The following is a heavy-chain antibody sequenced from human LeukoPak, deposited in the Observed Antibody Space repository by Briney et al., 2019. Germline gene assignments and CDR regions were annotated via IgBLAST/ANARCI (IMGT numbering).Heavy chain of an antibody. CDR1: GGSFSGYY. D-gene: IGHD3-22*01. CDR2: INHSGST. CDR3: ARQRRALYYYDSSGQFLFDY. J-gene: IGHJ4*02. V-gene: IGHV4-34*01. Sequence: SETLSLTCAVYGGSFSGYYWSWIRQPPGKGLEWIGEINHSGSTNYNPSLKSRVTISVDTSKNQFSLKLSSVTAADTAVYYCARQRRALYYYDSSGQFLFDYWGQGTLVTVSS.